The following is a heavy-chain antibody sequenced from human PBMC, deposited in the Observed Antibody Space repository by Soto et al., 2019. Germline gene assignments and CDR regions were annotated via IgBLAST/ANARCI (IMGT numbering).Heavy chain of an antibody. Sequence: SQTLSLPCAISGDSVSTKSAAWNWIRQSPSRGLEWLGRTYYRSKWYKDYAVSGKSRITINPDTSRNQFSLHLNSVTPEDTALYYCARGGRSYFYGMDVWGQGTTVTVSS. J-gene: IGHJ6*02. CDR2: TYYRSKWYK. CDR3: ARGGRSYFYGMDV. V-gene: IGHV6-1*01. CDR1: GDSVSTKSAA.